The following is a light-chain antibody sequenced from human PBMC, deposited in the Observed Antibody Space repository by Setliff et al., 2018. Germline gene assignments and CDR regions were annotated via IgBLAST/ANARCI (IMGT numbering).Light chain of an antibody. J-gene: IGLJ1*01. CDR3: CSYAGSPQFL. V-gene: IGLV2-11*01. CDR2: DVF. Sequence: QSVLTQPRSVSGSPGQSVTISCTGTSSDVGGYNYVSWYQQFPGKAPKLMIYDVFKRPSGAPDRFSGSKSGNTASLTISGLQAEDESDYYCCSYAGSPQFLCGTGTKVTVL. CDR1: SSDVGGYNY.